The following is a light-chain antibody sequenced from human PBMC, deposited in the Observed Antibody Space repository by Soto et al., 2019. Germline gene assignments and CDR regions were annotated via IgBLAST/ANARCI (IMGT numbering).Light chain of an antibody. Sequence: DIQMTQSPSTLSASVVDRVTITCLASQSISSWLSWYQQKPWKAPKVLIFDASSLESGVPSRFSGSGSATEFTLTISSLQPDDFATYYCQQYSTYPWTFGQGTKVDIK. J-gene: IGKJ1*01. CDR3: QQYSTYPWT. CDR1: QSISSW. V-gene: IGKV1-5*01. CDR2: DAS.